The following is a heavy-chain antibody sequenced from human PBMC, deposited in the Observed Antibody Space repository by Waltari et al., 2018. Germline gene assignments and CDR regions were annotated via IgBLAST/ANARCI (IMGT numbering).Heavy chain of an antibody. V-gene: IGHV3-48*04. CDR2: ISSSSTI. J-gene: IGHJ4*02. CDR3: ARGMVGAAYFDC. D-gene: IGHD1-26*01. CDR1: GFTFSSYS. Sequence: EVQLVESGGGLVQPGGSLRLSCVASGFTFSSYSMNWVRQAPGKGREGVSYISSSSTINYADSVKGRFTISRDSPKNSLYLQMNSLRAEDAAVYYCARGMVGAAYFDCWGQGALVSVSS.